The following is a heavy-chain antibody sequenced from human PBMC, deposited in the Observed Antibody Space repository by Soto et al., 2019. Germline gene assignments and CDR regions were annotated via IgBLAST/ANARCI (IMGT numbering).Heavy chain of an antibody. V-gene: IGHV1-46*01. D-gene: IGHD6-19*01. CDR2: INPGGGSA. CDR1: GSAITRYY. J-gene: IGHJ6*02. Sequence: QVDLVQSGAEVKKPGASVTISCKASGSAITRYYIHWVRQAPGRGLEWMGIINPGGGSASYAQKFQDTVTIDKDTSTGTVYMDSRSLRTEDTAVYYCARDTSGWSLNGLDVWGQGTTVNVSS. CDR3: ARDTSGWSLNGLDV.